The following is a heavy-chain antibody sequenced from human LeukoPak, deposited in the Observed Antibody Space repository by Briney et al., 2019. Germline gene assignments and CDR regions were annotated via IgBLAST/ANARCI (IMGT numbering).Heavy chain of an antibody. CDR2: IKSKTDGGTT. Sequence: PGGSLRLSCAASGFTFSTYAMSWVRQAPGKGLEWVGRIKSKTDGGTTDYAAPVKGRFTISRDDSKNTLYLQMNSLKTEDTAVYYCTRYYGDYRPAFDIWGQGTMVTVSS. J-gene: IGHJ3*02. CDR3: TRYYGDYRPAFDI. V-gene: IGHV3-15*01. CDR1: GFTFSTYA. D-gene: IGHD4-17*01.